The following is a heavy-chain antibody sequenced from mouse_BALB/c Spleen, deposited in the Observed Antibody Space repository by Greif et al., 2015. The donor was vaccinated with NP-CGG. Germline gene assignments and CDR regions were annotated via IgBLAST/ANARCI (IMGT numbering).Heavy chain of an antibody. CDR3: AMITTGDAMDY. D-gene: IGHD2-4*01. V-gene: IGHV14-3*02. CDR2: IDPANGNT. CDR1: GFNIKDTY. Sequence: EVQLQQSGAELVKPGASVKLSCTASGFNIKDTYMHWVKQRPEQGLEWIGRIDPANGNTKYDPKFQGKATITADTSSNTAYLQLSSLTSEDTAVYYCAMITTGDAMDYWGQGTSVTVSS. J-gene: IGHJ4*01.